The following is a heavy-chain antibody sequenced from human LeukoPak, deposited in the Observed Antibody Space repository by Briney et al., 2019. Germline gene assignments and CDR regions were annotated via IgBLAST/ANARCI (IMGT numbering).Heavy chain of an antibody. V-gene: IGHV3-21*01. J-gene: IGHJ5*02. CDR2: ISSSSTYI. CDR1: GFSFSLYS. D-gene: IGHD2-2*01. CDR3: ARGQSSSTSYNWFDP. Sequence: PGGSLRLSCAASGFSFSLYSVNWVRQAPGKGLEWVSSISSSSTYIYYADSVKGRFTISRDNAKNSLYLQMNSLRAEDTAVYYCARGQSSSTSYNWFDPWGQGTLVTVSS.